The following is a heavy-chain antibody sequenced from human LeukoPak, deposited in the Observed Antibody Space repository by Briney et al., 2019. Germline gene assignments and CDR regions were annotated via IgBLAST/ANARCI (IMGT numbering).Heavy chain of an antibody. CDR2: VFHTGTA. V-gene: IGHV4-39*01. D-gene: IGHD4-17*01. Sequence: SETLSLTCSVSGASISRTTYYWGWIRQSPGKGLEWIGSVFHTGTAYYNPSLRSRVTLSVDTSKNQFSLKMSSVTAADTAVYYCTKNDVGDYGTWGQGTLVAVSS. J-gene: IGHJ5*02. CDR3: TKNDVGDYGT. CDR1: GASISRTTYY.